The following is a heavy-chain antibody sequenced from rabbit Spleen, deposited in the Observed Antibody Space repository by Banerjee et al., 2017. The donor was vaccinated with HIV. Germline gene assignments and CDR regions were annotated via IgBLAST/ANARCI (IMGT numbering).Heavy chain of an antibody. CDR2: IDVVKSGAT. CDR3: ARDAAGREDFNL. V-gene: IGHV1S45*01. Sequence: QEQLVESGGGLVTPGASLTLTCKASGLDFSARYWICWVRQAPGKGLEWVACIDVVKSGATYYANWAKGRITISKTSSTTVTLQMTSLTAADTATYFCARDAAGREDFNLWGPGTLVTVS. J-gene: IGHJ4*01. CDR1: GLDFSARYW. D-gene: IGHD4-2*01.